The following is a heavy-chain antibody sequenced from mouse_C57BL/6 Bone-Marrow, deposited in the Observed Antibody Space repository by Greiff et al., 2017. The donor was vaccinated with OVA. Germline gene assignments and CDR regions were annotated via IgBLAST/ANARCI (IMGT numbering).Heavy chain of an antibody. J-gene: IGHJ3*01. CDR1: GFTFSSYG. Sequence: EVQLVESGGDLVKPGGSLKLSCAASGFTFSSYGMSWVRQTPDKRLEWVATISSGGSYTYYPDSVKGRFTISRDNAKNTLYLQMSSLKSEDTAMYYCARQIYSPWFAYWGQGTLVTVSA. V-gene: IGHV5-6*01. CDR3: ARQIYSPWFAY. D-gene: IGHD1-3*01. CDR2: ISSGGSYT.